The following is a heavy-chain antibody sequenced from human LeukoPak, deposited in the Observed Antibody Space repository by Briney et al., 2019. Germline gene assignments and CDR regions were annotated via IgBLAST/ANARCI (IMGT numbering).Heavy chain of an antibody. J-gene: IGHJ4*02. Sequence: PSETLSLTCAVSGGSFSSGGYSWRWVRQPPGKGLEWIGYIYHTGSSYYNPSLKSRVTMSVDMSKNQFSLKLSSVTAADTAVYYCARFQSGSLDYWGQGTLVTVSS. CDR1: GGSFSSGGYS. CDR2: IYHTGSS. CDR3: ARFQSGSLDY. V-gene: IGHV4-30-2*01.